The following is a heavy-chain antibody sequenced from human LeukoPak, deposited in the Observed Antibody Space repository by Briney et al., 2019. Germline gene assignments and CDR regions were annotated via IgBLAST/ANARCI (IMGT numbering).Heavy chain of an antibody. CDR2: INHSGST. CDR3: ARCYTDYYYGMDV. D-gene: IGHD2-2*02. J-gene: IGHJ6*02. V-gene: IGHV4-34*01. CDR1: GGSFSGYY. Sequence: SETLSLTCAVYGGSFSGYYWSWIRQPPGKGLEWIGEINHSGSTNYNPSLKSRVTISVDTSKNQFSLKLSSVTAADTAVYYCARCYTDYYYGMDVWGQGTTVTVSS.